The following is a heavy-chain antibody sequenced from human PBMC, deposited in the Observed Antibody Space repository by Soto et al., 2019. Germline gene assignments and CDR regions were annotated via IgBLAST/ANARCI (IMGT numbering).Heavy chain of an antibody. V-gene: IGHV4-31*03. Sequence: SETLSLTCTVSGGSISSGGYYWSWIRQHPGKGLEWIGYIYYSGSTYYNPSLKSRVTISVDTSKNQLSLKLSSVTAADTAVYYCSRERYDSSGYYIDYWGQATLVTVSS. CDR1: GGSISSGGYY. J-gene: IGHJ4*02. D-gene: IGHD3-22*01. CDR3: SRERYDSSGYYIDY. CDR2: IYYSGST.